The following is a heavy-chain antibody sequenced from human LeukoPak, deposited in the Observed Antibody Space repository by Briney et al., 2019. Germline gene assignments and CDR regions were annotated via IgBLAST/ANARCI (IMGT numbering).Heavy chain of an antibody. J-gene: IGHJ4*02. Sequence: NPSETLSLTCTVSGGSVSSGNYYWSWIRQPPGKGLEWIGYIYYSGSTNYNPSLKSRVTISVDTSKNQFSLKLSSVTAADTAVYCCARDPSGYFNYWGQGTLATVSS. V-gene: IGHV4-61*01. CDR3: ARDPSGYFNY. D-gene: IGHD3-22*01. CDR2: IYYSGST. CDR1: GGSVSSGNYY.